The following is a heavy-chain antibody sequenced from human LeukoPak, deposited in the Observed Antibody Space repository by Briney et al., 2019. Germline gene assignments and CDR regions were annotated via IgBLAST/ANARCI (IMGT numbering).Heavy chain of an antibody. CDR2: ISYDGSNK. D-gene: IGHD3-22*01. J-gene: IGHJ4*02. CDR3: AVAYSSSGYYPVDY. V-gene: IGHV3-30*03. CDR1: GFTFSSYG. Sequence: TGGSLRLSCAASGFTFSSYGMHWVRQAPGKGLEWVAVISYDGSNKYYADSVKGRFTISRDNSKNTLYLQMNSLRAEDTAVYYCAVAYSSSGYYPVDYWGQGALVTVSS.